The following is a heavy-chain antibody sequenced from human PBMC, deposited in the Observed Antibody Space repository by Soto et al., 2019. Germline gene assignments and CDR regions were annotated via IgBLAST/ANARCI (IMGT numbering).Heavy chain of an antibody. J-gene: IGHJ1*01. CDR2: INAGNGNT. Sequence: ASVKVSCKASGYTFTSYAMHWVRQAPGQRLEWMGWINAGNGNTKYSQKFRGRVTITRDTSASTAYMELSSLRSEDTAVYYCATEGDCVFFQHWGQGTLVTVSS. CDR3: ATEGDCVFFQH. CDR1: GYTFTSYA. V-gene: IGHV1-3*01. D-gene: IGHD2-21*02.